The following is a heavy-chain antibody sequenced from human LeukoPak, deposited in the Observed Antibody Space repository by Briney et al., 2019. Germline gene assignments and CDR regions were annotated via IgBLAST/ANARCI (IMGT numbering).Heavy chain of an antibody. Sequence: SGKVSCKGSGGSVNNLAICWVRPPPGQGLEGMEGIFPVFGTPTYDQKFHGRVAITADASTRTAHMELSSLRSDDTAVYYCAREEEYYYGSGLGFDIWGQGTMVTVSS. CDR2: IFPVFGTP. J-gene: IGHJ3*02. D-gene: IGHD3-10*01. CDR1: GGSVNNLA. CDR3: AREEEYYYGSGLGFDI. V-gene: IGHV1-69*13.